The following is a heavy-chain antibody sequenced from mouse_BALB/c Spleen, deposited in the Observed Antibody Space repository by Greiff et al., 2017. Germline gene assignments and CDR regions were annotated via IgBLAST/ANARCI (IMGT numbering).Heavy chain of an antibody. Sequence: EVQVVESGGGLVQPKGSLKLSCAASGFTFNTYAMHWVCQAPGKGLEWVARIRSKSNNYATYYADSVKDRFTISRDDSQSMLYLQMNNLKTEDTAMYYCVREYGSSLYAMDYWGQGTSVTVSS. CDR3: VREYGSSLYAMDY. J-gene: IGHJ4*01. CDR1: GFTFNTYA. V-gene: IGHV10-3*03. D-gene: IGHD1-1*01. CDR2: IRSKSNNYAT.